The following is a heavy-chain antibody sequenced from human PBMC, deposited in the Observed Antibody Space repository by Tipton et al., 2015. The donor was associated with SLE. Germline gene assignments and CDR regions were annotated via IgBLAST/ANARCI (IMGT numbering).Heavy chain of an antibody. V-gene: IGHV3-30*18. CDR3: AKGGIRFGAPVYFDY. Sequence: SLRLSCTASGFTFSSYGMHWVRQAPGKGLEWVAVISYDGSNKYYADSVKGRFTISRDNSKNTLYLQMNSLRAEDTAVYYCAKGGIRFGAPVYFDYWGQGTLVTVSS. D-gene: IGHD3-10*01. CDR2: ISYDGSNK. CDR1: GFTFSSYG. J-gene: IGHJ4*02.